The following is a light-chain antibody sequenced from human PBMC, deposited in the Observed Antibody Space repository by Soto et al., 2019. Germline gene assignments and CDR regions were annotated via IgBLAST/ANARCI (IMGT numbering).Light chain of an antibody. CDR1: QSVSSTY. CDR2: GAS. CDR3: QQYGRSPPFT. Sequence: EIVLTQSPGTLSLSPGERAPLSCRASQSVSSTYIAWYQQNPGRAPRLLIYGASSRATGIPDRFSGSWAGTDLTRSISRLEPEDFGVYFCQQYGRSPPFTFGQWSKVEIK. V-gene: IGKV3-20*01. J-gene: IGKJ2*01.